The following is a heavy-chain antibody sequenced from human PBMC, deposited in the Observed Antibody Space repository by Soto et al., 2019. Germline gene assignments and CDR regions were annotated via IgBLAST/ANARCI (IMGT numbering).Heavy chain of an antibody. CDR1: GFTFSSYW. CDR3: ARGEYSSSSAYYYYGMDV. Sequence: EVQLVESGGGLVQPGGSWGPSFAPPGFTFSSYWMPWVRHPPGKGLGWVSRINSDGSSTSYADSVKGLFTISRDNAKNTLYLQMNSLRAEDTAVYYSARGEYSSSSAYYYYGMDVWGQGTMVTVSS. CDR2: INSDGSST. V-gene: IGHV3-74*01. J-gene: IGHJ6*02. D-gene: IGHD6-6*01.